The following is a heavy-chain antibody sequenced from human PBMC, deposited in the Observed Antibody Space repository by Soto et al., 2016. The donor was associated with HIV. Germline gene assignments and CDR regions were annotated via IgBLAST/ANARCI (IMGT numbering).Heavy chain of an antibody. D-gene: IGHD4-17*01. CDR2: ITWNGGTT. V-gene: IGHV3-43*01. Sequence: EVQLVESGGVVVQPGGSLRLSCAASGFTFEDYTMHWVRQGPGKSLEWVSLITWNGGTTYYADSVKGRFTISRDNSKNSLYLQMNSVRSEDTALYYCAKDIFRLWSSVTTGFDSGAREPWSSSPQ. CDR3: AKDIFRLWSSVTTGFDS. CDR1: GFTFEDYT. J-gene: IGHJ4*02.